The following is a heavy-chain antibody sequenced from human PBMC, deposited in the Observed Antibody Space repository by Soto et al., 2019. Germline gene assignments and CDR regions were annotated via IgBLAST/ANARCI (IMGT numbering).Heavy chain of an antibody. Sequence: GSLRLSCAASGFTFSSYGMHWVRQAPGKGLEWVAVIWYDGSNKYYADSVKGRFTISRDNSKNTLYLQMNSLRAEDTAVYYCARGKRAARPDLRHYYYYYMDVWGKGTTVTVSS. V-gene: IGHV3-33*01. CDR3: ARGKRAARPDLRHYYYYYMDV. CDR1: GFTFSSYG. D-gene: IGHD6-6*01. CDR2: IWYDGSNK. J-gene: IGHJ6*03.